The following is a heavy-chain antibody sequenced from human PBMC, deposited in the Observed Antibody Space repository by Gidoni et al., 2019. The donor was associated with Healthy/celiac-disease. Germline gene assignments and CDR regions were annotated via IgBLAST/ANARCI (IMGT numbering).Heavy chain of an antibody. Sequence: QVQLQESGPGLVKPSENLSLTCPSPGGSISSYYWSWIRQPAGKGLEWIGRIDTSGSTNYNPSLKSRVTMSVDTSKNQFSLKLSSVTAADTAVYYCAREVVSTMIQDAFDIWGQGTMVTVSS. CDR2: IDTSGST. J-gene: IGHJ3*02. V-gene: IGHV4-4*07. CDR3: AREVVSTMIQDAFDI. D-gene: IGHD3-22*01. CDR1: GGSISSYY.